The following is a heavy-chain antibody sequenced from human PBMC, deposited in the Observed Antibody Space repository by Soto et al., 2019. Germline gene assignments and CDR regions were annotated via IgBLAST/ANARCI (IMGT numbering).Heavy chain of an antibody. V-gene: IGHV5-10-1*01. J-gene: IGHJ4*02. CDR1: GYTFTSYW. CDR3: ARLHPDTSIVVVTAIDY. Sequence: PGESLKISCKGSGYTFTSYWISWVRRMPGKGLEWMGRIDPSDSYINYSPSFQGHVTISVDKSTSTAYLQWNSLKTSDTAMYFFARLHPDTSIVVVTAIDYWGQGTQVTVSS. CDR2: IDPSDSYI. D-gene: IGHD2-21*02.